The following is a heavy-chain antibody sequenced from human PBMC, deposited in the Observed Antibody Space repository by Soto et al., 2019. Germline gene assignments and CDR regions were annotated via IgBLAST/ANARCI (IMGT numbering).Heavy chain of an antibody. D-gene: IGHD5-12*01. CDR1: GYTFTSCA. V-gene: IGHV1-3*01. CDR3: ARERYSGYDVGDY. CDR2: INAGNGNT. Sequence: QVQLVQSGAEVKKPGASVKVSCKASGYTFTSCAMHWVRQAPGQRLEWMGWINAGNGNTKYSQKFQGRVTITRDTSASTAYMELSSLRSEDTAVYYCARERYSGYDVGDYWGQGTLVTVSS. J-gene: IGHJ4*02.